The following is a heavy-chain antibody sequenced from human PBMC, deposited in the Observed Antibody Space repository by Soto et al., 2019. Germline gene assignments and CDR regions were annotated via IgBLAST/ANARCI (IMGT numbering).Heavy chain of an antibody. D-gene: IGHD2-8*01. Sequence: ASVKVSCKASGYTFTSYGISWVRQAPGQGLEWMGWISTYNGNTNYAQKLQGRVTMTTDTSTSTAYMELRSLRSDDTAVYYCARRSAYCTNGVCYFYYYMDVWGKGTTVTVSS. CDR3: ARRSAYCTNGVCYFYYYMDV. CDR2: ISTYNGNT. J-gene: IGHJ6*03. V-gene: IGHV1-18*01. CDR1: GYTFTSYG.